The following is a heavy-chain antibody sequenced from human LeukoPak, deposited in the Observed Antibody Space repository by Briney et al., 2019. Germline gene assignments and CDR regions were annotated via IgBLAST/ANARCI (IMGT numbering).Heavy chain of an antibody. J-gene: IGHJ4*02. V-gene: IGHV1-46*01. D-gene: IGHD3/OR15-3a*01. Sequence: ASVKVSCKASGYTFTSYYMHWVRQAPGQGLEWMGIINLSGGSTSYAQKFQGRVTITTDESMSTAYMELSSLRSEDTAVYYCALEPWTRDYWGQGTLVTVSS. CDR3: ALEPWTRDY. CDR1: GYTFTSYY. CDR2: INLSGGST.